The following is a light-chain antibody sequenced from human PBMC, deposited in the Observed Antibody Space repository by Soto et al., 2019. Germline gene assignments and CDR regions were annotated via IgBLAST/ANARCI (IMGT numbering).Light chain of an antibody. CDR3: QQSYSSPLT. CDR2: AAS. Sequence: DIQMTQSPSSLSSSVGDRVPITCRSSQSISSDLHWYQQKPGKAPNRLIYAASSLQSGGLSKFSGSAFGTDFALTISSLQACVFASDYGQQSYSSPLTCGPGPKVHL. J-gene: IGKJ3*01. CDR1: QSISSD. V-gene: IGKV1-39*01.